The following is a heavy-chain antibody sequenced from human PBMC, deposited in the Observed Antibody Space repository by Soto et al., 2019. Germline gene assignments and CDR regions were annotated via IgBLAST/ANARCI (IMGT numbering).Heavy chain of an antibody. CDR1: GGSISSGGYY. Sequence: QVQLQESGPGLVKPSQTLSLTCTVSGGSISSGGYYCSWIRQHPGQGLEWIGYIYYSVSTYYNPSLTSRVTISVDTSKNQFSLKLSSVTAADTAVYYCSRVVGIAASAPYYYYGMDFWGQGTTVTVSS. CDR2: IYYSVST. V-gene: IGHV4-31*03. D-gene: IGHD6-13*01. CDR3: SRVVGIAASAPYYYYGMDF. J-gene: IGHJ6*02.